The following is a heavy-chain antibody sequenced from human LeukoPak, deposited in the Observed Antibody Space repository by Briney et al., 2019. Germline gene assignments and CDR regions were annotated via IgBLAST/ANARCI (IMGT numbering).Heavy chain of an antibody. Sequence: GGSLRLSCAASGFTFSSYAMSWVRQAPGKGLEWVSTITGGGSTTCYADSVKGRFTISRDNSKNTLYLQMNSLRAEDTALYYCARESPVAATGRSWFDSWGQGTLVTVSS. J-gene: IGHJ5*01. CDR3: ARESPVAATGRSWFDS. V-gene: IGHV3-23*01. D-gene: IGHD6-13*01. CDR2: ITGGGSTT. CDR1: GFTFSSYA.